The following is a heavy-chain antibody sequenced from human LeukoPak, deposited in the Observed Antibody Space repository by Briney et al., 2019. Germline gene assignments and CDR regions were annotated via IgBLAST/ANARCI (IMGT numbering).Heavy chain of an antibody. Sequence: PGGSLRLSCAASGFTFSTYSVNWVRQAPGKGLELVSYISNSGTYIYYADSVKGRFTISRDNAKKSLYLQMNSLRAEDTAVYYCARDGRSYSEYYFDYWGQGTLVTVSS. CDR2: ISNSGTYI. V-gene: IGHV3-21*01. CDR3: ARDGRSYSEYYFDY. CDR1: GFTFSTYS. J-gene: IGHJ4*02. D-gene: IGHD1-26*01.